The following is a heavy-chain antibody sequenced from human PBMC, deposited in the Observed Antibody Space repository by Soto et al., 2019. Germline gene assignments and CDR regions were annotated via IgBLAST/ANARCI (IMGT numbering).Heavy chain of an antibody. V-gene: IGHV1-2*07. J-gene: IGHJ4*02. CDR1: GKTPSGYY. D-gene: IGHD1-26*01. CDR3: ATRGTGWWESLDF. CDR2: INPNSGGT. Sequence: GASVKVSCKTPGKTPSGYYIHWVRQAPRQGLEWMGWINPNSGGTKYVDYFQDMVTLTRDTSLSTVYMNLPNLKSDDTAVHYCATRGTGWWESLDFLGQGTRLTVSS.